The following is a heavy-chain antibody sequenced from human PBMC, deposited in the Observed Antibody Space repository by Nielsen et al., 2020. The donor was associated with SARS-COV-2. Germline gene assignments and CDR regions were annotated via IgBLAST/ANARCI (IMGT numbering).Heavy chain of an antibody. Sequence: SETLSLTCTVSGASISSSNYYWGWLRQPPGKGLEWIGSIYYSGSTYYNPSLKSRVTISVDTSKNQFSLRLSSVTAADTAVYYCARHEMVPLPGYSRQWDRGNFDYWGQGILFTVSS. D-gene: IGHD5-12*01. J-gene: IGHJ4*02. CDR1: GASISSSNYY. CDR3: ARHEMVPLPGYSRQWDRGNFDY. V-gene: IGHV4-39*01. CDR2: IYYSGST.